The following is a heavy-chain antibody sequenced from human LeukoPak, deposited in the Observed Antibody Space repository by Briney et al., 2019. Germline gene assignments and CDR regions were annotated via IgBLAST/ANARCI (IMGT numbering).Heavy chain of an antibody. V-gene: IGHV3-30*18. D-gene: IGHD3-10*01. Sequence: GRSLRLSCAASGFTSSSYAMRCVRQAPGKGLEWVAVISYDGSNKYYADSVKGRFTISRDNSKNTLYLQMNSLRAEDTAVYYCAKGITMVRGVMGDAFDIWGQGTMVTVSS. CDR1: GFTSSSYA. CDR2: ISYDGSNK. J-gene: IGHJ3*02. CDR3: AKGITMVRGVMGDAFDI.